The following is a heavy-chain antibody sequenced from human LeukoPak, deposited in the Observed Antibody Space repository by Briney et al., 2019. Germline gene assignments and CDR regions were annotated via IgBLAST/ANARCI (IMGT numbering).Heavy chain of an antibody. CDR2: INPNSGGT. Sequence: ASVKVSCKASGYTFTGYYMHWVRQAPGQGLEWMGWINPNSGGTNYAQKFQGRVTMTRDTSISTAYMELSRLRSDDMAVYYCARGYYDSSGYYNGNWFDPWGQGTLVTVSS. J-gene: IGHJ5*02. CDR1: GYTFTGYY. D-gene: IGHD3-22*01. CDR3: ARGYYDSSGYYNGNWFDP. V-gene: IGHV1-2*02.